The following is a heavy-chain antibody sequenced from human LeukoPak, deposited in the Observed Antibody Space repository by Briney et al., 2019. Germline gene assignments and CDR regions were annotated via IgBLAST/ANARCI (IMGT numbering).Heavy chain of an antibody. CDR3: AREDIDTAMGCIDG. Sequence: SVKVSCKASGYTFSSYDISWVRQAPGQGLEWMGRIIPIFGKADYAQKFQGRVTITTDKSRSTAYMELSSLRSEDTAVYYGAREDIDTAMGCIDGWGQGTLVTASS. D-gene: IGHD5-18*01. J-gene: IGHJ4*02. CDR2: IIPIFGKA. CDR1: GYTFSSYD. V-gene: IGHV1-69*04.